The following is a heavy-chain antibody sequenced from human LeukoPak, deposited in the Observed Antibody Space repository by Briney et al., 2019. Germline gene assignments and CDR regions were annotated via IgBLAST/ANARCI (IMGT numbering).Heavy chain of an antibody. CDR3: AKRGFCSGDTCYSYLFDY. CDR1: GFPFTYFG. V-gene: IGHV3-30*18. J-gene: IGHJ4*02. D-gene: IGHD2-15*01. Sequence: GGSLRLSCAASGFPFTYFGMPWVRQAPGKGLEWVSLISSDGSDKDYADSVKGRFTISRDNPKSTLYLQMNSLRPEDTAVYYCAKRGFCSGDTCYSYLFDYWGQGTLVTVSS. CDR2: ISSDGSDK.